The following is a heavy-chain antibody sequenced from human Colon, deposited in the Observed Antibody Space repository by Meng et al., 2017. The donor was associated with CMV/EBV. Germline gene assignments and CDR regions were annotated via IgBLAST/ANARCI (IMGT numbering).Heavy chain of an antibody. J-gene: IGHJ5*02. CDR2: IKTDGSTT. CDR1: GFTFSNYL. D-gene: IGHD1-26*01. Sequence: EGQLEEAGGGLIQPGGSMRLSCAASGFTFSNYLMHWVRQAPGKGLVWVSRIKTDGSTTNYADSVKGRFTISRDNAKNTLYLQMNSLRAEDTAVYYCARDLEWELSFDPWGQGTLVTVSS. V-gene: IGHV3-74*01. CDR3: ARDLEWELSFDP.